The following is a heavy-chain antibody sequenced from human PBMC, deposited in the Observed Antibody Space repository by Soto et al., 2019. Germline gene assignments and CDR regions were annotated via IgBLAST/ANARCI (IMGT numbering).Heavy chain of an antibody. D-gene: IGHD4-17*01. CDR1: GVTFSKYA. CDR3: AKWDYGGTSPNWYFDL. J-gene: IGHJ2*01. V-gene: IGHV3-23*01. CDR2: ITGSGGIT. Sequence: EVQLLESGGALVQPGGSLRLSCAVSGVTFSKYAMSWVRQPPGKGPEWVAAITGSGGITYYADSVKGRFTISRDNSKNILFLQMNRLSDEDTATYYCAKWDYGGTSPNWYFDLCGRGNLVIVSS.